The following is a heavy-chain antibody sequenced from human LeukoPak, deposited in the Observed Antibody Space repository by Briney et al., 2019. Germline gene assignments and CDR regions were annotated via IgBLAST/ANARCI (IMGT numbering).Heavy chain of an antibody. J-gene: IGHJ4*02. CDR1: GFTFSSYW. D-gene: IGHD3-22*01. CDR3: ARADSAYYYDSSGYYWWVPTNFDY. Sequence: GGSLRLSCAASGFTFSSYWMSWVRQAPGKGLEWVANIKQDGSEKYYVDSVKGRFTISRDNAKNSLYLQMNSLRAEDTAVYYCARADSAYYYDSSGYYWWVPTNFDYWGQGTLDTVSS. CDR2: IKQDGSEK. V-gene: IGHV3-7*01.